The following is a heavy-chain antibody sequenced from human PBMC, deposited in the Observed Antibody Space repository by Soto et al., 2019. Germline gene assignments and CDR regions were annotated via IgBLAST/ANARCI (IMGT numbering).Heavy chain of an antibody. CDR2: IRSKADGGTT. CDR1: GFTFNNAW. D-gene: IGHD4-4*01. CDR3: TTERDYSNYFDY. Sequence: EVQLVESGGGLVKPGGSLRLSCAASGFTFNNAWMNWVRQAPGKGLEWVGRIRSKADGGTTDYAASVKDRFTISRDDSKNTLHLQMNSLKIEDTAVYYCTTERDYSNYFDYWGQGTLVTVSS. V-gene: IGHV3-15*07. J-gene: IGHJ4*02.